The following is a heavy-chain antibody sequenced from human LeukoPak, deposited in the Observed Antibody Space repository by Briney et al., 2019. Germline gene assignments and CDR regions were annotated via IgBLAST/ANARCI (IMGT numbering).Heavy chain of an antibody. CDR1: GFTFDDYG. CDR3: ARGRLYYYESSAYLLMDYFDY. V-gene: IGHV3-20*04. D-gene: IGHD3-22*01. Sequence: GGSLRLSCAASGFTFDDYGMSWVRQAPGKGLEWVFGINWNGGSTGYADSVKGRFTISRDNAKNSLYLQMNSLRAEDTALYYCARGRLYYYESSAYLLMDYFDYWGQGTLVTVSS. J-gene: IGHJ4*02. CDR2: INWNGGST.